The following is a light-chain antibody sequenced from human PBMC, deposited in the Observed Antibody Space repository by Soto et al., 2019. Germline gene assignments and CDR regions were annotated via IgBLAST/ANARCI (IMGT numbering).Light chain of an antibody. J-gene: IGKJ1*01. CDR1: QSISSR. V-gene: IGKV1-5*01. Sequence: DIQMTQSPSTLSASVGDRVTITCRASQSISSRLAWYQQKPGKAPKILIYDASSLESGVPSRFSGSGSGTEFTLTISSLQPDDFATYYCQQYNSHSTFGQGTKVDIK. CDR2: DAS. CDR3: QQYNSHST.